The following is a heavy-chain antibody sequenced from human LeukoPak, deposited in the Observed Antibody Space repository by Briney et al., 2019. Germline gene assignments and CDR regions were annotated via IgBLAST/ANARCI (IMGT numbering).Heavy chain of an antibody. D-gene: IGHD3-10*01. CDR3: AKQVDYGSGSRLTN. J-gene: IGHJ4*02. V-gene: IGHV3-23*01. Sequence: PGRSLRLSCAASGFNFNTYAMNWVRQAPGKGLEWVSAVSGSGGSTYYADSVKGRFTISRDNSKNTLYLQMNSLRAEDTAVYYCAKQVDYGSGSRLTNWGQGTLVTDSS. CDR1: GFNFNTYA. CDR2: VSGSGGST.